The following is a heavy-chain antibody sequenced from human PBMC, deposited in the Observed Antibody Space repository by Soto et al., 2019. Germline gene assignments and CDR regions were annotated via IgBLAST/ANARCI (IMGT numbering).Heavy chain of an antibody. CDR2: MNPNSGNT. J-gene: IGHJ4*02. D-gene: IGHD2-21*02. V-gene: IGHV1-8*01. Sequence: ASVKVSCKASGYTFTTYDIYWVRQATGQGLEWMGWMNPNSGNTGYAQKFRGRVTMPRNTSISTAYMELSSLTSDDTAVYYCARRTTAWSAADYWGQGTLVTVSS. CDR3: ARRTTAWSAADY. CDR1: GYTFTTYD.